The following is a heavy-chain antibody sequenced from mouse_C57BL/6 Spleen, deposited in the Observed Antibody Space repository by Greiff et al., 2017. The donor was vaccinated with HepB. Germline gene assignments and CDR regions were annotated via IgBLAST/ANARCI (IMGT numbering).Heavy chain of an antibody. J-gene: IGHJ2*01. CDR2: IYPGRGST. V-gene: IGHV1-55*01. CDR3: ARWWLRHFDY. Sequence: QVQLQQPGAELVKPGASVKMSCKASGYTFTSYWITWVKQRPGQGLEWIGDIYPGRGSTNYNEKFKSKATLTVDTSSSTAYMQLSGLTAEDSAVYYCARWWLRHFDYWGQGTTLTVSS. CDR1: GYTFTSYW. D-gene: IGHD2-2*01.